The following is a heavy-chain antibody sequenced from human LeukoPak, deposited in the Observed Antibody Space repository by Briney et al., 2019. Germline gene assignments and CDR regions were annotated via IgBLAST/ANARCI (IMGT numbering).Heavy chain of an antibody. CDR3: ARDSTIVVVSYAFDI. CDR1: GFTFSSYS. J-gene: IGHJ3*02. CDR2: ISSSSSYI. Sequence: GGSLRLSCAASGFTFSSYSMNWVRQAPGKGLEWVSSISSSSSYIYYADSVKGRFTISRDNAKNSLYLQMNSLRAEDTAVYYCARDSTIVVVSYAFDIWGQGTMVTVSS. D-gene: IGHD3-22*01. V-gene: IGHV3-21*01.